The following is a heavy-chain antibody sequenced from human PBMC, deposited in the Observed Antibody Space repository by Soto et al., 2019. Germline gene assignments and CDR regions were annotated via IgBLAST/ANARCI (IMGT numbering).Heavy chain of an antibody. CDR3: ASALRGYFDY. D-gene: IGHD5-12*01. CDR2: IYYSGST. V-gene: IGHV4-59*01. CDR1: GGSISSYY. J-gene: IGHJ4*02. Sequence: SETLSLTCTVSGGSISSYYWSWIRQPPGKGLEWIGYIYYSGSTNYNPSLKSRVTISVDTSKNQFSLKLSSVTAADTAVYYCASALRGYFDYWGQGTLVTVSS.